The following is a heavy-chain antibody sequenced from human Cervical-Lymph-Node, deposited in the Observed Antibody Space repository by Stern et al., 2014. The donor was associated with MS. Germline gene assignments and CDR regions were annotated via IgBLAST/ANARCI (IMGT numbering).Heavy chain of an antibody. CDR1: GFTFSVYG. CDR2: ISYDGSNK. Sequence: LVESGGGVVQPGRSLRLSCAASGFTFSVYGMHWVRQAPGKGLEWVALISYDGSNKSYADSVKGRFTISRDNSKDTLYLQMNSLRSEDTAVYYCTKRESDFWSGGFDPWGQGTLVTVSS. V-gene: IGHV3-30*18. CDR3: TKRESDFWSGGFDP. D-gene: IGHD3-3*01. J-gene: IGHJ5*02.